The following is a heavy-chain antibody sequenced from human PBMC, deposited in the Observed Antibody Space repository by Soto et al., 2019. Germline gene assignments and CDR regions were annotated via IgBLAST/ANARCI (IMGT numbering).Heavy chain of an antibody. CDR1: GFSFSSYW. J-gene: IGHJ5*02. V-gene: IGHV3-7*03. Sequence: GGSLRLSCAASGFSFSSYWMSWVRQAPGKGLRWAANIKQDGSQKYYVDSVKGRFTIYRDNAKNSLYLQMNSLRAEDTAIYYCARPYCSGGSCYNWFDPWGQGTLVTVSS. D-gene: IGHD2-15*01. CDR3: ARPYCSGGSCYNWFDP. CDR2: IKQDGSQK.